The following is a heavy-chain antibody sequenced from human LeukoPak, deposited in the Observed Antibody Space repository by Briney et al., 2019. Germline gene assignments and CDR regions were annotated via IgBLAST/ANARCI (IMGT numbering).Heavy chain of an antibody. J-gene: IGHJ6*03. D-gene: IGHD3-10*01. Sequence: ASETLSLTCNVSGYSISSGHYWGWIRQSPGKGLEWIGSMYHTGSTHHRGSAYYNPSLKSRVTISVDTSKNQFSLKLSSVTAADTAVYYCARASITMVRGGYYYYMDVWGKGTTVTVSS. V-gene: IGHV4-38-2*02. CDR3: ARASITMVRGGYYYYMDV. CDR2: MYHTGST. CDR1: GYSISSGHY.